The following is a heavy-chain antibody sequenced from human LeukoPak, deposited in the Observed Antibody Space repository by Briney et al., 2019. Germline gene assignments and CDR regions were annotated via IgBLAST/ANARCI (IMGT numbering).Heavy chain of an antibody. J-gene: IGHJ4*02. D-gene: IGHD6-13*01. CDR3: AKVAGDRMDY. V-gene: IGHV1-18*01. Sequence: ASVKVSCKASGYSFATYGFCWVRQAPGHGLEWMGWISANTGKIDYAQKFQGRVTMTTDTSTRTAYVELRSLRPDDTAVYYCAKVAGDRMDYWGQGTLLTVSS. CDR2: ISANTGKI. CDR1: GYSFATYG.